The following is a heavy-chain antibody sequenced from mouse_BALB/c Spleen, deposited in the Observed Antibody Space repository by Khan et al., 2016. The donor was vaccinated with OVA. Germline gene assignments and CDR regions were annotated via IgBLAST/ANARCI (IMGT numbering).Heavy chain of an antibody. D-gene: IGHD1-1*01. V-gene: IGHV1S81*02. CDR3: ARIKKIVATYFDY. CDR2: TNPTNGRT. J-gene: IGHJ2*01. Sequence: VQLQQSGAELVKAGASVKMSCKASGYTFTSYWMPWVKQRLGQGLEWFAETNPTNGRTSYNEKSKSKPTLTVDKSSSTAYMLLSGPTFEDAAVYYCARIKKIVATYFDYWGQGTTLTVSS. CDR1: GYTFTSYW.